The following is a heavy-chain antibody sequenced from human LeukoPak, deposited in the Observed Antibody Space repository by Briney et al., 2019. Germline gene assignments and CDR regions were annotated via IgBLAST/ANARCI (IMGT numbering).Heavy chain of an antibody. D-gene: IGHD2-21*02. CDR2: INSDGSTT. CDR3: TRGVVTSSPYDF. V-gene: IGHV3-74*01. J-gene: IGHJ4*02. Sequence: GGSLRLSCAASGFTSSSYWMHWVRQAPGKGLVWVSRINSDGSTTSYADSVKGRFTISRDNAKNTLYLQMNSLRAEDTAVYYCTRGVVTSSPYDFWGQGTLVTVSS. CDR1: GFTSSSYW.